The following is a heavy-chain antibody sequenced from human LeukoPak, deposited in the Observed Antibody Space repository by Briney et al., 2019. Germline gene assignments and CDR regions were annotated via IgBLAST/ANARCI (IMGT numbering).Heavy chain of an antibody. Sequence: GASVKVSCKASGYTFTGYYMHWVRQAPGQGLEWMGRINPNSGGTNYAQKFQGRVTMTRDTSISTAYMELSGLRSDDTAVYYCARRARWYYYDSSGHHDAFDIWGQGTMVTVSS. CDR3: ARRARWYYYDSSGHHDAFDI. J-gene: IGHJ3*02. CDR2: INPNSGGT. V-gene: IGHV1-2*06. CDR1: GYTFTGYY. D-gene: IGHD3-22*01.